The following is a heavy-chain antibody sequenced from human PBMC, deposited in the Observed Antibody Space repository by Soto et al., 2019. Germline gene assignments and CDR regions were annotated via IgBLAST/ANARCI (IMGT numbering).Heavy chain of an antibody. CDR3: ARPLDDYVWGSYRPNWFDP. V-gene: IGHV4-39*01. CDR1: GGSISSSSYY. CDR2: IYYSGST. Sequence: SETLSLTCTVSGGSISSSSYYWGWIRQPPGKGLEWIGSIYYSGSTYYNPSLKSRVTISVDTSKNQFSLKLSSVTAADTAVYYCARPLDDYVWGSYRPNWFDPWGQGTLVTVSS. J-gene: IGHJ5*02. D-gene: IGHD3-16*02.